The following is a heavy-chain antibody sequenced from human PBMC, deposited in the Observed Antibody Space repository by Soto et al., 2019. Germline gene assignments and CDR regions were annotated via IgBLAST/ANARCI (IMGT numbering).Heavy chain of an antibody. CDR1: GYTFTSYD. Sequence: ASVKVSCKASGYTFTSYDINWVRQATGQGLEWMGWMNPNSGNTGYAQKFQGRVTMTRNTSISTAYMELSSLRSEDTAVYYCASIKYYDFWSGYYLGSWFHPWGQGTLVTVSS. CDR2: MNPNSGNT. V-gene: IGHV1-8*01. D-gene: IGHD3-3*01. J-gene: IGHJ5*02. CDR3: ASIKYYDFWSGYYLGSWFHP.